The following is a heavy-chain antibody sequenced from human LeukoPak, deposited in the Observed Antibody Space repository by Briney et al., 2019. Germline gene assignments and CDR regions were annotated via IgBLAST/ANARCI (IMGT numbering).Heavy chain of an antibody. CDR3: ARALNPRPCNYCFDY. D-gene: IGHD5-24*01. V-gene: IGHV4-4*07. J-gene: IGHJ4*02. CDR2: IYISGST. CDR1: GASINSHY. Sequence: SGTLALTCHAPGASINSHYWTWITQPAGKGLNWLGPIYISGSTNYSPSHNSRVTMSVDTSKLQFSLTLISVTAADTAEYYCARALNPRPCNYCFDYWGQGILVTVSS.